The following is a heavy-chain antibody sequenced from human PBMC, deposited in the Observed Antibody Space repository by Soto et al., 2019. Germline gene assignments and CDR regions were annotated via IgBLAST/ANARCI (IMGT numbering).Heavy chain of an antibody. D-gene: IGHD4-17*01. V-gene: IGHV1-18*01. CDR1: GYTFSSDG. Sequence: ASGKVSCKAYGYTFSSDGLSWVRQAPGQGLEWMGWISAYSVNTVYTQTVKGRLTMATDTSTGTAYMELRSLRSDDTAVYYCARSPPVTTFYYFAYWGQGTLVTVSS. CDR2: ISAYSVNT. CDR3: ARSPPVTTFYYFAY. J-gene: IGHJ4*02.